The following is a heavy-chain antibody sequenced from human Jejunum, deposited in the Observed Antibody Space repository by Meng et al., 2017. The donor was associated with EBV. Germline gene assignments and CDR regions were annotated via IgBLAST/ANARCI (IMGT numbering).Heavy chain of an antibody. CDR1: GVTSSSYS. J-gene: IGHJ4*02. CDR2: ISRGSSFI. D-gene: IGHD3-16*02. Sequence: VDSGGGRVKPWVSLRLSWAATGVTSSSYSLNRLRQAPGKGLEFVSYISRGSSFIYYADSVKGHFTISRDDAKNSLSLQMNNLGADDTAVYYCVRDSSFNVHWGQGTLVTVSS. CDR3: VRDSSFNVH. V-gene: IGHV3-21*01.